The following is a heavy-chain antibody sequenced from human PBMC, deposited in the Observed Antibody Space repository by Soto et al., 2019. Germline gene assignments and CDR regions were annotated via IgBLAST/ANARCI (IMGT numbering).Heavy chain of an antibody. CDR1: GYRFTNYW. Sequence: GESLKISCKGSGYRFTNYWIGWVRQMPVKGLDWMGIIYPGDSDTRYSPSFQGQVTISADKSISTAYLQWSSLKASDPAMYYCVRTGTHLDRPDAFDIWGHGSMVTVS. CDR2: IYPGDSDT. CDR3: VRTGTHLDRPDAFDI. D-gene: IGHD7-27*01. V-gene: IGHV5-51*01. J-gene: IGHJ3*02.